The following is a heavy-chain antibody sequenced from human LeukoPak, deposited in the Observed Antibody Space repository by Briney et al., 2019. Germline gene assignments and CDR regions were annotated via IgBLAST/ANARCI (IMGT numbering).Heavy chain of an antibody. CDR1: GFTFSSYA. CDR2: ISYDGSNK. CDR3: ARGRYCTNGVCYLFADY. J-gene: IGHJ4*02. V-gene: IGHV3-30*04. D-gene: IGHD2-8*01. Sequence: PGRSLRLSCAASGFTFSSYAMHWVRQAPGKGLEWVAVISYDGSNKYYADSVKGRFTISRDNSKNTLYLQMNSLRAEDTAVYYCARGRYCTNGVCYLFADYWGQGTLVTVPS.